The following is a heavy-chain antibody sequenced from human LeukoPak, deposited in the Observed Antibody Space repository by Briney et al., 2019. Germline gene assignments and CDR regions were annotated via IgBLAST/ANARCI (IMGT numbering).Heavy chain of an antibody. J-gene: IGHJ4*02. V-gene: IGHV4-59*08. CDR1: GGSISSYY. Sequence: PSETLSLTCTVSGGSISSYYWSRIRQPPGKGLEWIGYIYYSGSTNYNPSLKSRVTISVDTSKNQFSLKLSSVTAADTAVYYCARHGPYSYGYGVYFDYWGQGTLVTVSS. CDR2: IYYSGST. D-gene: IGHD5-18*01. CDR3: ARHGPYSYGYGVYFDY.